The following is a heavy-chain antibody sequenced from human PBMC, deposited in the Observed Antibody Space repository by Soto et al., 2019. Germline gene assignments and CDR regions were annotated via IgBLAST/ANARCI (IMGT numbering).Heavy chain of an antibody. D-gene: IGHD4-4*01. J-gene: IGHJ4*02. Sequence: QVQLVQSGAEVKKPGASVKVSCKASGYTFSTYYMHWVRQAPGQGYEWMGIINPSGGSTTYAQKFQRRVTMTRDTSTTTVYMELSSLKSEDMAVYYCARYDYNGYYFDYWGQGTLVTVSS. CDR2: INPSGGST. CDR1: GYTFSTYY. CDR3: ARYDYNGYYFDY. V-gene: IGHV1-46*01.